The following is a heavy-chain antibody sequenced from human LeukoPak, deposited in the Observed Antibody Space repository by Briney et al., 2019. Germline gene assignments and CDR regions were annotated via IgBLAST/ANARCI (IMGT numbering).Heavy chain of an antibody. J-gene: IGHJ4*02. V-gene: IGHV1-3*03. CDR3: ARGIVGAAYDY. Sequence: ASVTVSCKASGYTFTSYAMHWVRQAPGQRLEWMGWINAGNGNTKYSQEVQGRVTITRDTSASTAYMELSSLRSEDMAVYYCARGIVGAAYDYWGQGTLVTVSS. CDR1: GYTFTSYA. D-gene: IGHD1-26*01. CDR2: INAGNGNT.